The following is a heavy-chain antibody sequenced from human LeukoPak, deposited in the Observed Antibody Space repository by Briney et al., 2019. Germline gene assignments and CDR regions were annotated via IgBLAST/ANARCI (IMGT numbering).Heavy chain of an antibody. CDR3: ARARPYCSSTSCYLLSFDY. Sequence: ASVKVSCKASGGTFSSYAISWVRQAPGQGLEWMGGIIPIFGTANYAQKFQGRVTITTDESTSTAYMELSSLRSEDTAVYYCARARPYCSSTSCYLLSFDYWGQGTLVTVSS. CDR2: IIPIFGTA. CDR1: GGTFSSYA. D-gene: IGHD2-2*01. V-gene: IGHV1-69*05. J-gene: IGHJ4*02.